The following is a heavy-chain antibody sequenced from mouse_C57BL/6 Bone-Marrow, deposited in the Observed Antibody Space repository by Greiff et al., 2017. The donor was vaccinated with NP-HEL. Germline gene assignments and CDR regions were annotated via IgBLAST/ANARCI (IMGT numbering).Heavy chain of an antibody. J-gene: IGHJ4*01. CDR3: TRGDPITTVVAVDY. Sequence: VQLQQSGAELVRPGASVTLSCKASGYTFTDYEMHWVKQTPVHGLEWIGAIDPETGGTAYNQKFKGKAILTADKSSSTAYMELRSLTSEDSAVYYCTRGDPITTVVAVDYWGQGTSVTVSS. D-gene: IGHD1-1*01. CDR1: GYTFTDYE. CDR2: IDPETGGT. V-gene: IGHV1-15*01.